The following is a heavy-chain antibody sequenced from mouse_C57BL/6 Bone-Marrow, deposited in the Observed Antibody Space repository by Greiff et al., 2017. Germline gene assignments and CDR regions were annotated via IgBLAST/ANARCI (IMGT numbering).Heavy chain of an antibody. J-gene: IGHJ2*01. CDR3: ARACYYGATYYFDY. CDR1: GYSITSGYD. Sequence: DVKLQESGPGMVKPSQSLSLTCTVTGYSITSGYDWHWIRHFPGNKLWWMGYIPYSGSTNYNASLKSRISITHDTSKNHFFLKLNAVTTEDTATYYCARACYYGATYYFDYGGQGTTLTVSS. CDR2: IPYSGST. D-gene: IGHD2-1*01. V-gene: IGHV3-1*01.